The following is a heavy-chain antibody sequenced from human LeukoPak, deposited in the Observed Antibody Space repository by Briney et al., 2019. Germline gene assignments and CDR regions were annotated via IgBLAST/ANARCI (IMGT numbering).Heavy chain of an antibody. CDR2: IYSGGST. Sequence: GGSLRLSCAASGFTFSSNYMSWVRQAPGKGLEWVSVIYSGGSTYYADFVKGRFTISRDNSKNTLYLQMNSLRAEDTAVYYCARDMVCGGDCYFDYWGQGTLVTVSS. CDR1: GFTFSSNY. V-gene: IGHV3-53*01. CDR3: ARDMVCGGDCYFDY. D-gene: IGHD2-21*02. J-gene: IGHJ4*02.